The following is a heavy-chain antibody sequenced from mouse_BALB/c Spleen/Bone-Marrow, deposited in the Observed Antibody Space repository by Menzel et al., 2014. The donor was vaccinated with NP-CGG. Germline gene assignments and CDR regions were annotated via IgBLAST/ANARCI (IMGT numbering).Heavy chain of an antibody. Sequence: LVESGAELVRPGSSVKISCKASGYAFSNYWMHWVKQRPGQGLEWIGQTFPGDGDTNYNGKFKGKATLTADKSSSTAYMQLNSLTSEDSAVYFCARSNYGYDVYFDYWGLGTTLTVSS. CDR2: TFPGDGDT. CDR3: ARSNYGYDVYFDY. CDR1: GYAFSNYW. J-gene: IGHJ2*01. D-gene: IGHD2-2*01. V-gene: IGHV1-80*01.